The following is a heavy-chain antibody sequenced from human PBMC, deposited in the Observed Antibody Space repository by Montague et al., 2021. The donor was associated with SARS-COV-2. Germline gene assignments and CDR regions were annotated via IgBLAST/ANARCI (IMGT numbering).Heavy chain of an antibody. CDR1: GGSISRYY. V-gene: IGHV4-59*13. D-gene: IGHD3-22*01. Sequence: SETLSLTCTVSGGSISRYYWSWIRQPPGKGLAWIGYIDYSGSTKYNPSLKSRVTISVDTSKNQFSLKLNPVTAADTAVYYCARELGYDSSGYYAYFDYWGQGTLVTVSS. J-gene: IGHJ4*02. CDR3: ARELGYDSSGYYAYFDY. CDR2: IDYSGST.